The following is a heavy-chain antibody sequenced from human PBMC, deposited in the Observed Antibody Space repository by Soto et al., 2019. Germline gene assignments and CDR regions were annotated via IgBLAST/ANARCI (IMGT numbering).Heavy chain of an antibody. J-gene: IGHJ4*02. Sequence: VQVLESGGGLAQPGGSLRLSCATSGFTFSSNGMSWVRQAPGKGLDWVSGISGSGRNTYYADSVKGRFTISRDNSKTTLFLQMNSLRAEYTAVYYCAKNGLSNSPSAIDSWGQGTLVTVSS. V-gene: IGHV3-23*01. CDR3: AKNGLSNSPSAIDS. CDR1: GFTFSSNG. D-gene: IGHD2-8*01. CDR2: ISGSGRNT.